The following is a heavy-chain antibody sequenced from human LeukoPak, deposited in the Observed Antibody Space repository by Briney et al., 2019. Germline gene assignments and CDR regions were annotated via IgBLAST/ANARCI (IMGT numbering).Heavy chain of an antibody. CDR1: GGSISSYY. D-gene: IGHD3-10*01. CDR2: IYYSGST. Sequence: PSETLSLTCTVSGGSISSYYWSWIRQPPGKGLEWIGYIYYSGSTNYNPSLKSRVTISVDTSKDQFSLKLSSVTAADTAVYYCARSLLWFGELLGYWGQGTLVTVSS. J-gene: IGHJ4*02. V-gene: IGHV4-59*01. CDR3: ARSLLWFGELLGY.